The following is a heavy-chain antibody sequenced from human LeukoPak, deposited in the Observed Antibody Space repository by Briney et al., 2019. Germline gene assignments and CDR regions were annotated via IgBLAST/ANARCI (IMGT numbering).Heavy chain of an antibody. CDR1: GGSISSYY. Sequence: MSSETLSLTCTVSGGSISSYYWSWIRQPPGKGLEWIGYIYYSGSTNYNPSLKSRVTISVDTSKNQFSLKLSSVTAADTAVYYCARGQYSGYGSTLGYWGQGTLVTVSS. J-gene: IGHJ4*02. CDR2: IYYSGST. CDR3: ARGQYSGYGSTLGY. D-gene: IGHD5-12*01. V-gene: IGHV4-59*01.